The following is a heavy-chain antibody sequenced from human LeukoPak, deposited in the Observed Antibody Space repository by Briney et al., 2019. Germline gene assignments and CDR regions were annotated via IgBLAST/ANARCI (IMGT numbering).Heavy chain of an antibody. Sequence: SETLSLTCTVSGGSISSYYWSWIRQPPGKGLEWIGYIYYSGSTNYNPSLKSRVTISGDTSKNQFSLKLSSVTAADTAVYYCARGRLLYYDSSGSFDPWGQGTLVTVSS. D-gene: IGHD3-22*01. CDR3: ARGRLLYYDSSGSFDP. V-gene: IGHV4-59*12. CDR1: GGSISSYY. CDR2: IYYSGST. J-gene: IGHJ5*02.